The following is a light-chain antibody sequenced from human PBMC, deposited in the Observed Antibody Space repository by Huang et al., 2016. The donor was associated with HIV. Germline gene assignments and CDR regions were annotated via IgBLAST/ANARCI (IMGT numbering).Light chain of an antibody. CDR1: QSLVHSNGNTY. CDR3: MQDSHWPQT. Sequence: DVVMTQSPLSLPVTLGQPASISCRSSQSLVHSNGNTYLNWFLQRPGQSPRRIIYRVSSRDSGVPDRFGGSGSGTDFTLEISRVEAEDVGVFYCMQDSHWPQTFGQGTKVEIK. J-gene: IGKJ1*01. V-gene: IGKV2-30*02. CDR2: RVS.